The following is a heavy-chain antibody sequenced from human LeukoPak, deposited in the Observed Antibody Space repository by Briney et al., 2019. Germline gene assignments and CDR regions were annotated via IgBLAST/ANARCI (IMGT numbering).Heavy chain of an antibody. V-gene: IGHV3-11*01. Sequence: GGSLRLSCAASGFTFSDYYMSWIRQAPGKGLEWVSYISSSGSTIYYADSVKGRFTISRDNSKNTLYLQMNSLRAEDTAVYYCAKPRDPTVVTPTYFDYWGQGTLVTVSS. CDR2: ISSSGSTI. CDR3: AKPRDPTVVTPTYFDY. J-gene: IGHJ4*02. CDR1: GFTFSDYY. D-gene: IGHD4-23*01.